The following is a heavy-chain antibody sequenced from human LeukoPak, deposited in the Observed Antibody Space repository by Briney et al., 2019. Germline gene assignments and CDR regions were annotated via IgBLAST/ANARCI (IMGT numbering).Heavy chain of an antibody. J-gene: IGHJ4*02. D-gene: IGHD3-3*01. V-gene: IGHV4-39*07. CDR3: ARGKGYYDFWSGYYHFDY. CDR2: IYYSGST. CDR1: GGSISSSSYY. Sequence: SETLSLTCTVSGGSISSSSYYWGWIRQPPGKGLEWIGSIYYSGSTNYNPSLKSRVSISVDTSKNQFSLKLSSVTAADTAVYYCARGKGYYDFWSGYYHFDYWGQGTLVTVSS.